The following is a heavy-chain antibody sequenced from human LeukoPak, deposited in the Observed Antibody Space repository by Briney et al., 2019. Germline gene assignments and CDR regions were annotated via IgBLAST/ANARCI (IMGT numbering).Heavy chain of an antibody. CDR2: IIPILGIA. V-gene: IGHV1-69*02. Sequence: SVKVSCKASGGTFSSYTISWVRQAPGQGLEWMGRIIPILGIANYAQKFQGRVTITADKSTSTAYMELSSLRSGDTAVYYCARGLMADAFDIWGQGTMVTVSS. CDR3: ARGLMADAFDI. CDR1: GGTFSSYT. D-gene: IGHD2-8*01. J-gene: IGHJ3*02.